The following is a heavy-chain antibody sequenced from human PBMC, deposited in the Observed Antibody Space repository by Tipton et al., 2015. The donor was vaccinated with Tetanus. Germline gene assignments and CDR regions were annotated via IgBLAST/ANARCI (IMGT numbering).Heavy chain of an antibody. D-gene: IGHD2-15*01. J-gene: IGHJ4*02. V-gene: IGHV3-74*01. CDR3: VRDRDHDLAMVIASKISFVFDY. Sequence: SLRLSCAASGFTFSSDWMHWVRQAPGKGLVWVSRIKRDGSSIRYEDSVKGRVTISRDNGKNTLYLQMNSLRAEDTAVYYCVRDRDHDLAMVIASKISFVFDYWGQGSLVTVTS. CDR2: IKRDGSSI. CDR1: GFTFSSDW.